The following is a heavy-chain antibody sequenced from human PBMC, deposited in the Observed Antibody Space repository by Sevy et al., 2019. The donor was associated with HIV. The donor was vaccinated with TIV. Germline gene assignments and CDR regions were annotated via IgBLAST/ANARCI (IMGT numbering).Heavy chain of an antibody. V-gene: IGHV4-59*01. J-gene: IGHJ6*02. Sequence: SETLSLTCTVSGGSISSYYWSWIRQPPGKGLEWIGYIYYSGSTNYNPSLKSRVTISVDTSKNQFSLKLSSVTTADTAVYYCARGMGYDFWSGYSLYYGMDVWAQGTTVTVSS. D-gene: IGHD3-3*01. CDR2: IYYSGST. CDR1: GGSISSYY. CDR3: ARGMGYDFWSGYSLYYGMDV.